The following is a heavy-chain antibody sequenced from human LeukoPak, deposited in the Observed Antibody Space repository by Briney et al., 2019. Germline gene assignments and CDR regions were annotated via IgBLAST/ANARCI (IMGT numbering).Heavy chain of an antibody. CDR3: AKGVRSGTYYNCFDP. V-gene: IGHV3-43*02. J-gene: IGHJ5*02. Sequence: PGGSLRLSCVASGFTLNGYALHWVRQAPGKGLEWISLISGDGDSTYYADSVKGRFTISRDNSKNSLYLQMSSLRAEDTAVYYCAKGVRSGTYYNCFDPWGQGTLVTVSS. CDR1: GFTLNGYA. D-gene: IGHD1-26*01. CDR2: ISGDGDST.